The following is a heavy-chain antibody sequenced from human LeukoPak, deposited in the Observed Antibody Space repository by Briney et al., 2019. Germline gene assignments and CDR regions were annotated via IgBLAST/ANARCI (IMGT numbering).Heavy chain of an antibody. CDR3: AREARHMGNYYDSSGYPYYFDY. CDR2: INPSGGST. CDR1: GYTFTSYY. V-gene: IGHV1-46*01. D-gene: IGHD3-22*01. Sequence: ASVKVSCKASGYTFTSYYMHWVRQAPGQGLEWMGMINPSGGSTSYAQKFQGRVTMTRDTSTSTVYMELSSLRSEDTAVYYCAREARHMGNYYDSSGYPYYFDYWGQGTLVTVSS. J-gene: IGHJ4*02.